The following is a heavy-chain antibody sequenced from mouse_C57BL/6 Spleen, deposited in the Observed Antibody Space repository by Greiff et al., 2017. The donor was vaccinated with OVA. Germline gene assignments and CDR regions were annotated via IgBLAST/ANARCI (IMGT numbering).Heavy chain of an antibody. CDR2: ISSGGSYT. D-gene: IGHD1-1*01. V-gene: IGHV5-6*01. J-gene: IGHJ2*01. CDR1: GFTFSSYG. CDR3: ARIITTVVDTGYFDY. Sequence: EVQGVESGGDLVKPGGSLKLSCAASGFTFSSYGMSWVRQTPDKRLEWVATISSGGSYTYYPDSVKGRFTISRDNAKNTLYLQMSSLKSEDTAMYYGARIITTVVDTGYFDYWGQGTTLTVSS.